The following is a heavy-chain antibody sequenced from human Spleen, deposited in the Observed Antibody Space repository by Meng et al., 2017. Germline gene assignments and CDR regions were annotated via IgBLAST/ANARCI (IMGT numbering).Heavy chain of an antibody. CDR3: AGGSRCSRTSCYLGLVDY. Sequence: ASVTVSCKASGYNFNRYCISWVRQAAGQGPEWMGWISAYSGNTGYAQKFQGRVTITSNTSISTDYMKLSSLRSEDTAVYYCAGGSRCSRTSCYLGLVDYWGQGSLVTVSS. V-gene: IGHV1-8*03. J-gene: IGHJ4*02. D-gene: IGHD2-2*01. CDR1: GYNFNRYC. CDR2: ISAYSGNT.